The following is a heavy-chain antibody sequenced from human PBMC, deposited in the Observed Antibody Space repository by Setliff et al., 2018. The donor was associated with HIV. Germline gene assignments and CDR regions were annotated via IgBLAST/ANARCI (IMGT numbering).Heavy chain of an antibody. CDR1: GYTFTNNV. CDR2: IHAGSGDT. V-gene: IGHV1-3*01. Sequence: ASVKVSCKASGYTFTNNVIHWVRQAPGQRLEWMGWIHAGSGDTQYSQKFQGRVTITRDTSASTVYMELSSLRSEDTAFYYCARSAHDSETGYWGQGTLVTVSS. J-gene: IGHJ4*02. D-gene: IGHD5-12*01. CDR3: ARSAHDSETGY.